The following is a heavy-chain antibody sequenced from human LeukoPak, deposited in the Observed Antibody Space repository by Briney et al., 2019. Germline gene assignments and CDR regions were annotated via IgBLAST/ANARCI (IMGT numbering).Heavy chain of an antibody. CDR3: ARARYYYGSGSYYEDYYYYYYMDV. V-gene: IGHV1-8*03. J-gene: IGHJ6*03. D-gene: IGHD3-10*01. Sequence: ASVKVSCKPSGYTFTSYDIIWVRQATGQGLEGMGWMNPNSGNTGYAQKFQGRVTITRNTSISTAYMELSNLRSEDTAVYYCARARYYYGSGSYYEDYYYYYYMDVWGKGTTVTVSS. CDR1: GYTFTSYD. CDR2: MNPNSGNT.